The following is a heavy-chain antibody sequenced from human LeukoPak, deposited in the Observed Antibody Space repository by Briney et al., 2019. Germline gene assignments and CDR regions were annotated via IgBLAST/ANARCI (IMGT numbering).Heavy chain of an antibody. D-gene: IGHD3-3*01. Sequence: GSSVKVSCKASGGTFSSYAISWVRQAPGQGLEWMGGIIPIFGTANYAQKFQGRVTITADESTSTAYMELSSLRSEDTAVYYCARYVLRFLGYGMDAWGQGTTVTVSS. V-gene: IGHV1-69*01. J-gene: IGHJ6*02. CDR2: IIPIFGTA. CDR3: ARYVLRFLGYGMDA. CDR1: GGTFSSYA.